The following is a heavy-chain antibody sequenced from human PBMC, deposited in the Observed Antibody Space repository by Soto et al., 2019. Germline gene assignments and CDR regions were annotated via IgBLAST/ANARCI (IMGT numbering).Heavy chain of an antibody. J-gene: IGHJ1*01. V-gene: IGHV4-39*01. CDR3: APAMGGDDGGYCHH. CDR2: TVYSGST. CDR1: GGYIRSSSYH. Sequence: QLQLQEAGPGLVKPSETLSLTCTVSGGYIRSSSYHWGCIRQPPGKGLECIGNTVYSGSTYYYPSLKSRVTTSVDTSENQFSLKVSSVTAAYTAEYYCAPAMGGDDGGYCHHWGQGTLVTGSS. D-gene: IGHD4-17*01.